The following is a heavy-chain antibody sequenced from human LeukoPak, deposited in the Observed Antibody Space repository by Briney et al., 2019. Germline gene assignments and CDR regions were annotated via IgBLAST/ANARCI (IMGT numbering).Heavy chain of an antibody. V-gene: IGHV3-74*01. CDR3: ARDRIAVAVGWFDP. CDR2: INSDGSST. CDR1: GFAFSSYW. J-gene: IGHJ5*02. Sequence: GGSLRLSCAASGFAFSSYWMHWVRQAPGKGLVRVSRINSDGSSTSYADSVKGRFTISRDNAKNTLYLQMNSLRAEDTAVYYCARDRIAVAVGWFDPWGQGTLVTVSS. D-gene: IGHD6-19*01.